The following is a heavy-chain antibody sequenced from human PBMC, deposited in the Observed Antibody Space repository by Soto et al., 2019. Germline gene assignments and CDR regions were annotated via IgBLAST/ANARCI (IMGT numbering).Heavy chain of an antibody. Sequence: SATLSLTCTFSGGSTSSDNYWSVIRQPPGPGLEWIGHIYYSGNTDYNPSLKSRLAISIDTSKKQFSLKLRSGTAADTAVYYCARNPMVIAEISQSNMAFRGKGTMVTVS. V-gene: IGHV4-30-4*01. CDR1: GGSTSSDNY. J-gene: IGHJ6*04. D-gene: IGHD2-15*01. CDR3: ARNPMVIAEISQSNMAF. CDR2: IYYSGNT.